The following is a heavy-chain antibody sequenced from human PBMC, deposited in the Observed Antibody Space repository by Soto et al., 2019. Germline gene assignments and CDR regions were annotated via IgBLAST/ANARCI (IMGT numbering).Heavy chain of an antibody. V-gene: IGHV4-61*01. CDR2: IYYSGST. Sequence: SETLSLTCTVSGGSVSSGSYYWSWIRQPPGKGLEWIGYIYYSGSTNYNPSLKSRVTISVDTSKNQFSLKLSSVTAADTAVYYCARRGYDFWSGYYNWFDPWGQGTLVTVSS. J-gene: IGHJ5*02. D-gene: IGHD3-3*01. CDR1: GGSVSSGSYY. CDR3: ARRGYDFWSGYYNWFDP.